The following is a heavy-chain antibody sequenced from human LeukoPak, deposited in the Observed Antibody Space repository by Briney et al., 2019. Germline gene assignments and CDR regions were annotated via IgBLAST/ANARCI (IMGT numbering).Heavy chain of an antibody. CDR2: IKQDGSEK. Sequence: GGSLRLSCAASGFTFSSYWMSWVRQAPGKGLEWVANIKQDGSEKYYVDPVKGRFTISRDNAKNSLYLQMNSLRAEDTAVYYCARDGIYYDHGESFDYWGQGTLVTVSS. CDR3: ARDGIYYDHGESFDY. J-gene: IGHJ4*02. CDR1: GFTFSSYW. D-gene: IGHD1-26*01. V-gene: IGHV3-7*01.